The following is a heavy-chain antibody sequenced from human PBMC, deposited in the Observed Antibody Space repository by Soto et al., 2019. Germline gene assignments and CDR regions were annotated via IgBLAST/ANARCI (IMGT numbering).Heavy chain of an antibody. Sequence: GASVKVSCTASGYTFTSYYMHWVRQAPGQGLEWMGIINPSGGSTSYAQKFQGRVTMTTDTSTTTAYMELRSLRSDDTAVYYCARVVPGAEAWFGPWGQGTLVTVSS. D-gene: IGHD2-2*01. CDR3: ARVVPGAEAWFGP. CDR1: GYTFTSYY. J-gene: IGHJ5*02. CDR2: INPSGGST. V-gene: IGHV1-46*01.